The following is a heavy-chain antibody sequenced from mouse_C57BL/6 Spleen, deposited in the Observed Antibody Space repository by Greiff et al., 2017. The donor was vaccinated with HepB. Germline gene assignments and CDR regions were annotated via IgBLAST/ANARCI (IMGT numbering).Heavy chain of an antibody. D-gene: IGHD2-4*01. CDR2: ISSGGDYI. J-gene: IGHJ3*01. Sequence: EVKVVESGEGLVKPGGSLKLSCAASGFTFSSYAMSWVRQTPEKRLEWVAYISSGGDYIYYADTVKGRFTISRDNARNSLYLQMSSLKSEDTAMYYCTRGGYYDYDGGFAYWDQGTLVTVSS. CDR3: TRGGYYDYDGGFAY. V-gene: IGHV5-9-1*02. CDR1: GFTFSSYA.